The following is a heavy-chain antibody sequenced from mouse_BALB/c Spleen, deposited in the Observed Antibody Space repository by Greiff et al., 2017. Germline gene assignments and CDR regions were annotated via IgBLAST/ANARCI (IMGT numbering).Heavy chain of an antibody. D-gene: IGHD1-1*01. V-gene: IGHV2-2*02. CDR1: GFSLTSYG. CDR2: IWSGGST. Sequence: QVQLKESGPGLVQPSQSLSITCTVSGFSLTSYGVHWVRQSPGKGLEWLGVIWSGGSTDYNAAFISRLSISKDNSKSQVFFKMNSLQANDTAIYYCARSTHYYFYAMDYWGQGTSVTVSS. J-gene: IGHJ4*01. CDR3: ARSTHYYFYAMDY.